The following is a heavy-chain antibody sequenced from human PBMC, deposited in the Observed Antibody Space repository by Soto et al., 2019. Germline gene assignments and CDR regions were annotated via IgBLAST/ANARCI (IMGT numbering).Heavy chain of an antibody. CDR1: GGAFSGYY. Sequence: SETLSLTCAVYGGAFSGYYWSWIRQPPGKGLEWIGEINHSGSTNYNPSLKSRVTISVDTSKNQFSLKLSSVTAADTAVYYCARARVGAAAGPFQHWGQGTLVTVS. J-gene: IGHJ1*01. V-gene: IGHV4-34*01. CDR3: ARARVGAAAGPFQH. CDR2: INHSGST. D-gene: IGHD6-13*01.